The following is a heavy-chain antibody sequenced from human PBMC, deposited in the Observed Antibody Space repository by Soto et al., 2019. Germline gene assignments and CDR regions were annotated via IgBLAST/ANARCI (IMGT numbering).Heavy chain of an antibody. V-gene: IGHV1-46*01. CDR2: INPSGGST. Sequence: GASVKVSCKASGYTFTGYYMHWVRQAPGQGLEWMGIINPSGGSTNYAQKLQGRVAMTRDTSTSTVYMELNSLRSEDTAVYYCAREDPYYYGMDVWGQGTTVTVSS. CDR1: GYTFTGYY. J-gene: IGHJ6*02. CDR3: AREDPYYYGMDV.